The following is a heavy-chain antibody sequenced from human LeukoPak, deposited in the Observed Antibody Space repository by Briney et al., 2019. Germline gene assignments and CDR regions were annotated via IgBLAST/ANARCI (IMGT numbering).Heavy chain of an antibody. CDR2: IKEDGSEK. Sequence: PGGSLRLSCAASGFSFRTSWMSWVRQAPGKGLEWVANIKEDGSEKYYVDSVKGRFTISRENAKNSMYLQMNSLRAEDTAVYYCARDSSWYEFWGQGTLVAVSS. J-gene: IGHJ4*02. CDR1: GFSFRTSW. D-gene: IGHD6-13*01. V-gene: IGHV3-7*04. CDR3: ARDSSWYEF.